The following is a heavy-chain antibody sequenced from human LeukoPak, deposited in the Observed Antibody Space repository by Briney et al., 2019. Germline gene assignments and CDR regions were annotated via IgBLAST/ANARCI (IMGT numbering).Heavy chain of an antibody. CDR3: AKDMNYYSFDY. CDR1: GFSFSTYA. D-gene: IGHD1-7*01. CDR2: ISGSTNST. J-gene: IGHJ4*02. Sequence: GGSLRLSCAASGFSFSTYAMSWVRQAPGKVLEWVSTISGSTNSTYYADSVKGRFTISRDNSKNRLYLHMNSLRVEDTAIYYCAKDMNYYSFDYWGQGTLVTVSS. V-gene: IGHV3-23*01.